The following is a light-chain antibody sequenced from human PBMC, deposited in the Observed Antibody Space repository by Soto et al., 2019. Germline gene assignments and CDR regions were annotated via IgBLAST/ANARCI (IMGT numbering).Light chain of an antibody. CDR2: DAS. V-gene: IGKV1-5*01. CDR3: QQYNIYPWT. Sequence: DIQMTQSPSTLSASVGDRVTITCRASQRISTWLAWYQQKPGKAPKLLIYDASNLESGVPSRFSGSGSGTEFTLTISSLQHDDIATYYCQQYNIYPWTFGQGTKVEIK. CDR1: QRISTW. J-gene: IGKJ1*01.